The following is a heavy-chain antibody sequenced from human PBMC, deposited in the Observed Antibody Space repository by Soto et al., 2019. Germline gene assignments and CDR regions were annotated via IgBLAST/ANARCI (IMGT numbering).Heavy chain of an antibody. CDR1: GYTFTDYH. Sequence: ASVKVSCKASGYTFTDYHMHWVRQAPGRGLEWMGWINCNSGGTNYAQRFQGRVTMTRDTSISTAYMELSMLRSDDTAVYYCARAGGYNYVHGMDVWGQGTTVTVSS. CDR2: INCNSGGT. J-gene: IGHJ6*02. D-gene: IGHD5-12*01. CDR3: ARAGGYNYVHGMDV. V-gene: IGHV1-2*02.